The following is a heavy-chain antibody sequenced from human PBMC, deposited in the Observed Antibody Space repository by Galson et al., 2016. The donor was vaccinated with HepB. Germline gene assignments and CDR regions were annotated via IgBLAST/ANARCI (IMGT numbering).Heavy chain of an antibody. J-gene: IGHJ4*02. Sequence: SLRLSCAASGFTFSNYGMHWVRRAPGKGPEWVSGINAGGNNRYYSDSVKGRFAISRDNSKNTLYLQLDNLRGEDTAVYYCVKYVGLDGFDYWGQGILVIVSS. CDR3: VKYVGLDGFDY. V-gene: IGHV3-23*01. CDR2: INAGGNNR. CDR1: GFTFSNYG. D-gene: IGHD3/OR15-3a*01.